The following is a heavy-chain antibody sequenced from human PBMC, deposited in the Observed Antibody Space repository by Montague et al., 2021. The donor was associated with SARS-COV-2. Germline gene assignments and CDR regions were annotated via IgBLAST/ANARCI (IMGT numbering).Heavy chain of an antibody. V-gene: IGHV6-1*01. J-gene: IGHJ4*02. CDR3: VRYSGWFYFDF. D-gene: IGHD6-19*01. Sequence: CAISGDSVSSNSVAWSWNRQSLSRGLEWLGRTYYGSKWYSDYAPSVRGRLTVNPDASKNEFSLELNYVTPEDTAVYYCVRYSGWFYFDFWGQGTLVTVSS. CDR1: GDSVSSNSVA. CDR2: TYYGSKWYS.